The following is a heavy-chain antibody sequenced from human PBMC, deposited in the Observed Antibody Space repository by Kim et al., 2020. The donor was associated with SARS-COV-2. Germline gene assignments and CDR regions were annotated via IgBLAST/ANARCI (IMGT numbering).Heavy chain of an antibody. Sequence: GGSLRLSCAASGFTFSSYGMHWVRQAPGKGLEWVAVISYDGSNKYYADSVKGRFTISRDNSKNTLYLQMNSLRAEDTAVYYCARDGGQLERRTIGYWGQGTLVTVSS. CDR3: ARDGGQLERRTIGY. CDR1: GFTFSSYG. J-gene: IGHJ4*02. V-gene: IGHV3-33*05. CDR2: ISYDGSNK. D-gene: IGHD1-1*01.